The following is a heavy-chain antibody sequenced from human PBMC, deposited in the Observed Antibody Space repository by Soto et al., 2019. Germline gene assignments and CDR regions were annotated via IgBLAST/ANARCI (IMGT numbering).Heavy chain of an antibody. CDR2: ISYDGSNK. V-gene: IGHV3-30*18. Sequence: GGSLRLSCAASGFTFSSYGMHWVRQAPGKGLEWVAVISYDGSNKYYADSVKGRFTISRDNSKNTLYLQMNSLRAEDTAVYYCAKGVGCSGGSCPPWFDPWGQGTLVTVSS. J-gene: IGHJ5*02. CDR1: GFTFSSYG. D-gene: IGHD2-15*01. CDR3: AKGVGCSGGSCPPWFDP.